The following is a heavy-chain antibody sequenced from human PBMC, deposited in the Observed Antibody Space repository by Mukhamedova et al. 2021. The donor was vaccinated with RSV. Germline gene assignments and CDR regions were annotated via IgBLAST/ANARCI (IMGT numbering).Heavy chain of an antibody. D-gene: IGHD3-16*01. V-gene: IGHV1-2*02. Sequence: NYAQKFQGRVTMTRDTSISTAYMELSRLRSDDTAVYYCARGGDNYYYYGMDVWGQGTTVTVSS. J-gene: IGHJ6*02. CDR3: ARGGDNYYYYGMDV.